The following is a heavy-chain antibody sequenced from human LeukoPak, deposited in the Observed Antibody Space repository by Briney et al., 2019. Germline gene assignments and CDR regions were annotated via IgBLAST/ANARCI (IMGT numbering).Heavy chain of an antibody. CDR3: TKELGSTLVRDSSRFFDC. CDR1: GFTFSSYG. J-gene: IGHJ4*02. D-gene: IGHD3-10*01. Sequence: PGGSLRLSCAASGFTFSSYGIHWVRQAPGKGLEWVAVISYDGSAKYYADSVKGRFTISRDNSKNTLYLQMNSLRAEDTAVYYCTKELGSTLVRDSSRFFDCWGQGTLVTVSS. V-gene: IGHV3-30*18. CDR2: ISYDGSAK.